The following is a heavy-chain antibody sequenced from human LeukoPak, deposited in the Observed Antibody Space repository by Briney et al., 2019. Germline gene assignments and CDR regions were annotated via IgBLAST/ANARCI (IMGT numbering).Heavy chain of an antibody. CDR3: AKDREYYGSGSYYRPINWFDP. Sequence: PGGSLRLSCAASGFTFSSYAMSWVRQTPGKGLEWVSAISGSGGSTYYADSVKGRFTISRDNSKNTLYLQMNGLRAEDTAVYYCAKDREYYGSGSYYRPINWFDPWGQGTLVTVSS. V-gene: IGHV3-23*01. J-gene: IGHJ5*02. CDR2: ISGSGGST. CDR1: GFTFSSYA. D-gene: IGHD3-10*01.